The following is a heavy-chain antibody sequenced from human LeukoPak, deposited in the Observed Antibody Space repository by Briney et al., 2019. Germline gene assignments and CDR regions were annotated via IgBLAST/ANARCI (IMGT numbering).Heavy chain of an antibody. J-gene: IGHJ5*02. CDR2: INHSGST. CDR1: GGSFSGYY. D-gene: IGHD3-9*01. CDR3: AYWLSTVGWFDP. V-gene: IGHV4-34*01. Sequence: SETLSLTCAVYGGSFSGYYWSWIRQPPGKGLEWIGEINHSGSTNYNPSLKSRVTISVDTSKNQFSLKLSSVTAADTAVYYCAYWLSTVGWFDPWGQGTLVTVSS.